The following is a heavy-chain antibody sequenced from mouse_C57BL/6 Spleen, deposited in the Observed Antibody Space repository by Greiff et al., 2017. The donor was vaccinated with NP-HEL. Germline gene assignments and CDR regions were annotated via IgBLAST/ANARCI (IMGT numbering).Heavy chain of an antibody. CDR3: ATSIDYTFMDY. Sequence: EVQLKESGPGLVKPSQSLSLTCSVTGYSITSGYYWNWIRQFPGNKLEWMGYISFDGSNNYNPSLKNRISITRDTSKNQFFLKLNSVTTEDTATYYCATSIDYTFMDYWGQGTSVTVSS. D-gene: IGHD2-13*01. V-gene: IGHV3-6*01. J-gene: IGHJ4*01. CDR2: ISFDGSN. CDR1: GYSITSGYY.